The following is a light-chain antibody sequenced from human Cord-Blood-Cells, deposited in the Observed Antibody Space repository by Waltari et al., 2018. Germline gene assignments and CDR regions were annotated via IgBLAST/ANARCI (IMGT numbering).Light chain of an antibody. CDR2: SNN. Sequence: QSVLTQPPSASGTPGQRVTISCSGSRSNIGRNTVHWYQQLPGTAPKLLIYSNNQRPSGVPDRFSGSKSGTSASLAISGLQSEDEADYYCAAWDDSLNAWVFGGGTKLTVL. CDR1: RSNIGRNT. J-gene: IGLJ3*02. CDR3: AAWDDSLNAWV. V-gene: IGLV1-44*01.